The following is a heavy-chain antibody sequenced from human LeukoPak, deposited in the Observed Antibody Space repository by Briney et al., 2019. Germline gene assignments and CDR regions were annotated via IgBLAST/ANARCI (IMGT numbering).Heavy chain of an antibody. CDR2: IYYSGST. CDR1: GGSISISSYH. CDR3: ARAYYYGSGSSDYHMDV. J-gene: IGHJ6*03. V-gene: IGHV4-39*01. Sequence: SETLSLTCTVSGGSISISSYHWGWIRQPPGTGLEWIGSIYYSGSTYYNPSLKSRVTISVDTSKNQFSLKLSSVTAADTAVYYCARAYYYGSGSSDYHMDVWGKGTTVTVSS. D-gene: IGHD3-10*01.